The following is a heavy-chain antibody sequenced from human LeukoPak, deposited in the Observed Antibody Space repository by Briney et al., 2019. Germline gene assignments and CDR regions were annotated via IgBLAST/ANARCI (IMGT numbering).Heavy chain of an antibody. V-gene: IGHV4-4*07. CDR2: FNTSGST. CDR1: GDSINNYY. Sequence: SETLSLTCTVSGDSINNYYWSWIRRPAGKGLEWSGRFNTSGSTNCNPSLKSRVTMSVDTTQSPLSLTLTTVTAADTAVYYCAREITTSGGNSRALDYWGQGTLVTVSS. D-gene: IGHD4-23*01. CDR3: AREITTSGGNSRALDY. J-gene: IGHJ4*02.